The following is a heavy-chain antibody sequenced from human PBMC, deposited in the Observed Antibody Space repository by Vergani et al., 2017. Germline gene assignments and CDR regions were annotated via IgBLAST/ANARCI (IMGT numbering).Heavy chain of an antibody. Sequence: QVQLQESGPGLVKPSQTLSLTCTVSGGSISSGGYYWSWIRQHPGKGLEWIGYIYYSGSTYYNPSLKSRVTISVDTSKSQFALKLSSVTAADTAVYYCARVLQFTAMDTEYFDYWGQGTLVTVSS. CDR2: IYYSGST. J-gene: IGHJ4*02. D-gene: IGHD5-18*01. CDR1: GGSISSGGYY. CDR3: ARVLQFTAMDTEYFDY. V-gene: IGHV4-31*03.